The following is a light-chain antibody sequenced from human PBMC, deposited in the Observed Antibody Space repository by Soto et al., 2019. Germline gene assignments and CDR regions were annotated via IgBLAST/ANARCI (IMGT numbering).Light chain of an antibody. CDR1: QSVSNSA. Sequence: EIVLTQSPGTLSLSPGERATLSCRASQSVSNSALAWYLQKPGQAPRLLIYGASGRATGIPDRFSGSGSGTDFTFTISRLEPEDFAVYYCQLYGSSPMYTFGQGTRLEIK. V-gene: IGKV3-20*01. CDR2: GAS. J-gene: IGKJ2*01. CDR3: QLYGSSPMYT.